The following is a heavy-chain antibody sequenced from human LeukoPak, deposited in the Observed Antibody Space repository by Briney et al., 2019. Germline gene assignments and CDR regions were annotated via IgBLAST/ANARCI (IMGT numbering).Heavy chain of an antibody. CDR2: IWYDGSNK. V-gene: IGHV3-33*01. D-gene: IGHD5-18*01. CDR1: GFTFSSYG. Sequence: GRSLRLSCAASGFTFSSYGMHWVRRAPGKGLEWVAVIWYDGSNKYYADSVKGRFTISRDNSKNTLYLQMNSLRAEDTAVYYRASDVDTAMVNWGQGTLVTVSS. CDR3: ASDVDTAMVN. J-gene: IGHJ4*02.